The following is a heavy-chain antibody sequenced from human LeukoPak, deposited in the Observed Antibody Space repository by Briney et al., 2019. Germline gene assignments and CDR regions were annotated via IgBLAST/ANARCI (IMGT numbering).Heavy chain of an antibody. CDR2: IIPIFGTT. CDR3: ARDYAMGAAAISWFDP. CDR1: GGTFSSYA. V-gene: IGHV1-69*05. Sequence: SVKVSCKASGGTFSSYALSWVRQAPGQGLEWMGGIIPIFGTTNYAQKSQGRVTITTDESTSTGYMELSSLRSEDTAVYYCARDYAMGAAAISWFDPWGQGTLVTVSS. D-gene: IGHD2-2*02. J-gene: IGHJ5*02.